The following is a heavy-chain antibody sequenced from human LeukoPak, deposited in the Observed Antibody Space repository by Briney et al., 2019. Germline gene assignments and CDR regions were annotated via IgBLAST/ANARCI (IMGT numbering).Heavy chain of an antibody. D-gene: IGHD3-10*01. CDR3: AKDLPAKYYYGSGFDY. J-gene: IGHJ4*02. V-gene: IGHV3-30*02. CDR1: GFTFSSYG. Sequence: GGALRLSCAASGFTFSSYGMHWVRQAPGKGLEWVAFIRYDGSNKYYADSVKGRFTISRDNSKNTLYLQMNSLRAEDTAVYYCAKDLPAKYYYGSGFDYWGQGTLVTVTS. CDR2: IRYDGSNK.